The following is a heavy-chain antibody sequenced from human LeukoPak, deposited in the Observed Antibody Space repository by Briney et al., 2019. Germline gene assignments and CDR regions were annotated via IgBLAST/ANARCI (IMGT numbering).Heavy chain of an antibody. CDR2: IYYSGST. V-gene: IGHV4-59*01. D-gene: IGHD1-14*01. CDR1: GGSISSYY. Sequence: PSETLSLTCTVSGGSISSYYWSWLRQPPGKGLEWIGYIYYSGSTNYNPSLKSRVTISVDTSKNQFSLKLSSVTAADTAVYYCAREPGQLNWFDPWGQGTLVTVSS. CDR3: AREPGQLNWFDP. J-gene: IGHJ5*02.